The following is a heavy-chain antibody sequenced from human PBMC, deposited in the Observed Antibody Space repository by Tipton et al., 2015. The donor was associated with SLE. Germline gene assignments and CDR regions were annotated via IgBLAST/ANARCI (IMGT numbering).Heavy chain of an antibody. CDR3: ARDGGQMYYSRPYFEY. D-gene: IGHD3-10*01. Sequence: LSLTCAASGFAFNYFTMHWVRQAPGKGLEWVALVSYDGDTKYYTDSVQGRFTISRDNSKNTLYLQMNSLRAEDSAMYYCARDGGQMYYSRPYFEYWGQGTLVPVSS. CDR1: GFAFNYFT. V-gene: IGHV3-30-3*01. J-gene: IGHJ4*02. CDR2: VSYDGDTK.